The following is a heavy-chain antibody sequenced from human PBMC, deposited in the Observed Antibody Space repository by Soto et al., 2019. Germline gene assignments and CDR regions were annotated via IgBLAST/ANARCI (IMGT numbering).Heavy chain of an antibody. V-gene: IGHV3-74*01. J-gene: IGHJ3*02. CDR3: ATPFVVVVAPGAFDI. CDR1: GFTFSSYW. CDR2: INSDGSST. Sequence: QPGGSLRLSCAASGFTFSSYWMHWVRQAPGKGLVWVSRINSDGSSTSYADSVKGRFTISRDNAKNSLYLQMNSLRAEDTAVYYCATPFVVVVAPGAFDIWGQGTMVTVSS. D-gene: IGHD2-15*01.